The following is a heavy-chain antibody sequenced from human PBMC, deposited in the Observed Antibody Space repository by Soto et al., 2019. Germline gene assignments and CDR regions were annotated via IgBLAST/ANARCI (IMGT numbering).Heavy chain of an antibody. D-gene: IGHD6-13*01. J-gene: IGHJ4*02. V-gene: IGHV3-23*01. CDR1: GFTFSSYA. Sequence: EVQLLESGGGLVQPGGSLRLSCAASGFTFSSYAMRWVRQAPGKGLEWVSAISGSGGSTYYADSVKGRFTISRDNSKHTLYLQMNSLRAEDPAVYYCARRGPGTYFDYWGQGTLVTVSS. CDR3: ARRGPGTYFDY. CDR2: ISGSGGST.